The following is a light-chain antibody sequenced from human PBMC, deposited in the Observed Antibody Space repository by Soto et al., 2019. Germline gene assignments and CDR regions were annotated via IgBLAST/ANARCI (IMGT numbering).Light chain of an antibody. V-gene: IGKV1-9*01. J-gene: IGKJ4*01. CDR1: QGISNY. Sequence: DIQLTQSPSFLSASVGDRVTITCRATQGISNYLIWYQQKPGKAPELLFYGISTLQAGVPSRFSGSGSGTEFTLTISSLQPEDFATYYCQQFNNYPLTFGGGTKVEIK. CDR2: GIS. CDR3: QQFNNYPLT.